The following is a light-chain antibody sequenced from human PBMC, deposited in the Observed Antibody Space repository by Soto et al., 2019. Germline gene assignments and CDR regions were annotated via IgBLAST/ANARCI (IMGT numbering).Light chain of an antibody. V-gene: IGKV1-5*01. Sequence: DVQMTQSPSTVSASLGDRVTITCRASQNVDDSLAWYQQRPGKAPQLLIYDASILQSEVPSRFSGSGFGTEFTLTINGLQPDDFAVYFCQHFHTKPITFGQGTRLDIK. CDR2: DAS. CDR1: QNVDDS. J-gene: IGKJ5*01. CDR3: QHFHTKPIT.